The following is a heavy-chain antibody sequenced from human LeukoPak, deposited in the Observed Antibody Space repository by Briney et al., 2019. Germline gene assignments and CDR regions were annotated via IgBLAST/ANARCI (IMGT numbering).Heavy chain of an antibody. V-gene: IGHV1-8*03. J-gene: IGHJ4*02. CDR2: MNPNSGNT. D-gene: IGHD3-10*01. CDR3: AREAPYYYGSGSTY. Sequence: ASVKVSCKASGYTFTSYDINWVRQATGQGLEWMGWMNPNSGNTGYAQKFQGRVTITRNTSISTAYMELRSLRSDDTAVYYCAREAPYYYGSGSTYWGQGTLVTVSS. CDR1: GYTFTSYD.